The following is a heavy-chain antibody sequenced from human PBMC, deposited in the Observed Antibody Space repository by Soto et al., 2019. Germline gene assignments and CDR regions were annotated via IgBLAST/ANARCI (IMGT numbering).Heavy chain of an antibody. CDR2: IFPGDFDT. D-gene: IGHD6-19*01. CDR3: ARPISGWFFAH. Sequence: GESLKISCKASGYSFTSQWIGWVRQVPGKGLEWIGIIFPGDFDTRYSPSFQGQVTISADKSINTAYLQWSSLKASDSAMYYCARPISGWFFAHWGQGTLVTVSS. CDR1: GYSFTSQW. V-gene: IGHV5-51*01. J-gene: IGHJ4*02.